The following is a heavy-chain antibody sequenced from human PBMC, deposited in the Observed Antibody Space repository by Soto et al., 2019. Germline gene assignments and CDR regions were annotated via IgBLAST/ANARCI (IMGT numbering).Heavy chain of an antibody. Sequence: QVQLQESGTGLVKPSGTLSLTCAVSGGSISSDDWWTWVRQTPGKGLEWIGEIYHSGTTNYNPSLMSHVTIAVDKAKSQFSLGLDSVTAAATAVYYCARSDCYGVCRGKWLDPWGQGILVTVSS. V-gene: IGHV4-4*02. CDR2: IYHSGTT. CDR3: ARSDCYGVCRGKWLDP. D-gene: IGHD2-21*02. J-gene: IGHJ5*02. CDR1: GGSISSDDW.